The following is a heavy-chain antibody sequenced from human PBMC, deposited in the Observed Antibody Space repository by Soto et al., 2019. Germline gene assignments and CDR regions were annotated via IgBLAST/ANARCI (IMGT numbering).Heavy chain of an antibody. V-gene: IGHV4-34*01. D-gene: IGHD3-10*01. CDR3: ARSIGIGYYYGLDV. Sequence: SETLSLTCDVYVGTLSGYHWSCIRQSPGQGLGWIGEIDHSGGTNYNPSLRSRVSISIDTSKKQFSLKLSSVTAADAAVYFCARSIGIGYYYGLDVWGQGTTVTVSS. CDR1: VGTLSGYH. J-gene: IGHJ6*02. CDR2: IDHSGGT.